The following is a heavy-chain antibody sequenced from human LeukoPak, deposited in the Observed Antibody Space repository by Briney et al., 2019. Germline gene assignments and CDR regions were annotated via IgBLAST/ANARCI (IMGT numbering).Heavy chain of an antibody. D-gene: IGHD3-22*01. CDR1: PGSISSSSYY. Sequence: PSETLSLTCTVSPGSISSSSYYWGWIRQPPGKGLEWIGTIFYSGSTYYNPSLKSRVTVSLDTSKNQFSLELSSVTAADTAVYYCASTYYYDSSGSFDYWGQGTLVTVSS. J-gene: IGHJ4*02. V-gene: IGHV4-39*07. CDR2: IFYSGST. CDR3: ASTYYYDSSGSFDY.